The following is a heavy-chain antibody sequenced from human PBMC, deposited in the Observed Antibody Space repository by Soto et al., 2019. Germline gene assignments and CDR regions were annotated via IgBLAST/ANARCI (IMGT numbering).Heavy chain of an antibody. CDR3: ARGSREWPPSPGGMDV. CDR1: GGSISSGDYY. J-gene: IGHJ6*02. V-gene: IGHV4-30-4*01. CDR2: IYCCEST. D-gene: IGHD3-3*01. Sequence: QVQLQESGPGLVKPSQTLSLTCTVSGGSISSGDYYWSWIRQPPGRGLEWLGCIYCCESTYYNPPPKRRVTISVDTSKHHSSLKLSSVAAADTAVYYCARGSREWPPSPGGMDVWGQGTTVTVSS.